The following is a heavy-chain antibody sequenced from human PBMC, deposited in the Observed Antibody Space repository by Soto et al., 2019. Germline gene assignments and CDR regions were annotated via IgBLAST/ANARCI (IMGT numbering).Heavy chain of an antibody. CDR3: AHSKTSAMRYYFDY. Sequence: QITLTESGPTLVKPTQTLTLTCTFSGFSLSTTRVGVGWIRQPPGEDLEWLALLYWDDDKLYSPSLKRRLTITKDTSKNQVVLTLTNMDPVDTATYYCAHSKTSAMRYYFDYWGQGTLVTVSS. CDR2: LYWDDDK. CDR1: GFSLSTTRVG. J-gene: IGHJ4*02. V-gene: IGHV2-5*02.